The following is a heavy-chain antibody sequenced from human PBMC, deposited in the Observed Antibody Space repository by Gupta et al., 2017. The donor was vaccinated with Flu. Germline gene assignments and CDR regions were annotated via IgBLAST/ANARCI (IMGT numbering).Heavy chain of an antibody. Sequence: QLPLQESGPRLVKPSETLFLTCTGSGGYFSTHTDYWGWARQPPGKGLECIATIYYHGSTYYNPSLSSRVTMSVDTAKNQFSVNLYSVTAADTALYVCARHHANSCVDSWGQGTLVTVSS. CDR3: ARHHANSCVDS. CDR1: GGYFSTHTDY. D-gene: IGHD1/OR15-1a*01. J-gene: IGHJ5*01. CDR2: IYYHGST. V-gene: IGHV4-39*01.